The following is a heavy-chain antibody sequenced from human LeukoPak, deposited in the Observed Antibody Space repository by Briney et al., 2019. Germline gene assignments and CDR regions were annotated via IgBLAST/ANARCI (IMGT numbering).Heavy chain of an antibody. V-gene: IGHV4-39*01. J-gene: IGHJ6*02. CDR3: AKPVTRSSDGMDV. D-gene: IGHD4-17*01. CDR1: GGSVSSRSHY. Sequence: KPSETLSLTCTVSGGSVSSRSHYWGWIRQPPGRGLEWIGSISYSGNTYSNPSLKSRVTISVDTSKNQFSLKLSSVTAADTAVYYCAKPVTRSSDGMDVWGQGTTVTVSS. CDR2: ISYSGNT.